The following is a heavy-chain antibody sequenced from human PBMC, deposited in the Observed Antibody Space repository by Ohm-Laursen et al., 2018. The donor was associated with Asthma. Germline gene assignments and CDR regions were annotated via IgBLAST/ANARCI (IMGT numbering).Heavy chain of an antibody. CDR2: IYYSGST. J-gene: IGHJ4*02. CDR1: GGSISSGDYY. CDR3: ARSYGDSVSFFDY. Sequence: SQTLSLTCTVSGGSISSGDYYWSWIRQPPGKGLEWIGYIYYSGSTYYNPPLKSRVTISVDTSKNQFSLKLSSVTAADTAVYYCARSYGDSVSFFDYWGQGTLVTVSS. D-gene: IGHD4-17*01. V-gene: IGHV4-30-4*01.